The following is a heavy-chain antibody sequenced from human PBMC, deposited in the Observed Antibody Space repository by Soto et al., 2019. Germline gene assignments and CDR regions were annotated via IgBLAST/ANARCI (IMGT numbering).Heavy chain of an antibody. CDR1: GGTFSSYA. D-gene: IGHD3-3*01. CDR3: ARGYDPLLSGVPLYYYYMDF. Sequence: SVKVSCKASGGTFSSYAISWVRQAPGEGLEWMGGIIPIFGTANYAQKFQGRVTITADESTSTAYMELSSLRSEDTAVYYCARGYDPLLSGVPLYYYYMDFSTKGTTDT. V-gene: IGHV1-69*13. CDR2: IIPIFGTA. J-gene: IGHJ6*03.